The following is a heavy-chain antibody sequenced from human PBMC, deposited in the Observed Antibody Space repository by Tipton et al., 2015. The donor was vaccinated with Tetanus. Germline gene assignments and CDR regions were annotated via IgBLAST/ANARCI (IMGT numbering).Heavy chain of an antibody. D-gene: IGHD2-8*01. CDR3: ARAHCTDGVRNFDF. V-gene: IGHV5-51*01. J-gene: IGHJ4*02. CDR1: GYIFNNYW. CDR2: IYPGDSDT. Sequence: VQLVQSGGEVKKPGESLKISCKGSGYIFNNYWIGWVRQKPVKGLEWMGIIYPGDSDTRYSPSFQGQVTISVDKSINTAYLQWSSLKASDTSMFYCARAHCTDGVRNFDFWGQGALVTVAS.